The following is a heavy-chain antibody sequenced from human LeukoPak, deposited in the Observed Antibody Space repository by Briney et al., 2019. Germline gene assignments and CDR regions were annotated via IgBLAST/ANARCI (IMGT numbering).Heavy chain of an antibody. CDR2: ISSSSSYI. CDR1: GFTFSSYT. V-gene: IGHV3-21*01. J-gene: IGHJ4*02. D-gene: IGHD3-10*01. Sequence: GGSLRLSCAASGFTFSSYTMNWVRQAPGKGLDWVSSISSSSSYIYYADSVKGRFTISRDNAKNSLSLQMNSLRAEDTAVYYCARDDVWGSGFHDYWGQGTVVTVSS. CDR3: ARDDVWGSGFHDY.